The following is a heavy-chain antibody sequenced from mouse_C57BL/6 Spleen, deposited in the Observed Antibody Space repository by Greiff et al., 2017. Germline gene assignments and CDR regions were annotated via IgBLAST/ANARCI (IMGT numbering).Heavy chain of an antibody. CDR2: ISTYYGDA. D-gene: IGHD1-1*01. Sequence: VQLQQSGPELVRPGVSVKISCKGSGYTFTDSAMHWVKQSHAKSLERIGVISTYYGDASYNQKFKDKATMTVDKSSSTAYMELARLTSEDSAVYYCARRVHLSGGYWGQGTTLTVSS. J-gene: IGHJ2*01. V-gene: IGHV1-67*01. CDR1: GYTFTDSA. CDR3: ARRVHLSGGY.